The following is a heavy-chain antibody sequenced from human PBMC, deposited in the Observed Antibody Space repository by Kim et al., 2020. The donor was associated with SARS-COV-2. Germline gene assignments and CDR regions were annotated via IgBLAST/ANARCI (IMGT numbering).Heavy chain of an antibody. Sequence: GGSLRLSCSASGFTFSSYAMHWVRQAPGKGLEYVSAISSNGGSTYYADSVKGRFTISRDNSKNTLYLQMSSLRAEDTAVYYCVKHDYGDYRVYYYYGMDVWGQGTTVTVSS. J-gene: IGHJ6*02. CDR1: GFTFSSYA. D-gene: IGHD4-17*01. CDR2: ISSNGGST. CDR3: VKHDYGDYRVYYYYGMDV. V-gene: IGHV3-64D*06.